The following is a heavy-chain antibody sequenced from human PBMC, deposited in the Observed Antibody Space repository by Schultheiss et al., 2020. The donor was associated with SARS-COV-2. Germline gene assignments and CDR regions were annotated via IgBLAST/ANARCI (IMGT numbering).Heavy chain of an antibody. V-gene: IGHV5-51*01. CDR1: GGDFTDYW. J-gene: IGHJ5*02. CDR2: ISPEDFDT. Sequence: GGSLRLSCRVSGGDFTDYWIAWVRQIPGKGLEWMAIISPEDFDTQYSPSFHGLVTISADRSISTAYLQWFSLKASDSAMYYCATAGSNFLSNWFDHWGQGALVTVSS. CDR3: ATAGSNFLSNWFDH. D-gene: IGHD1-26*01.